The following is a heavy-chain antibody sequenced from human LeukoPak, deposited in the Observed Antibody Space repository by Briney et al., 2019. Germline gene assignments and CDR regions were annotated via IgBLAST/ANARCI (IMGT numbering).Heavy chain of an antibody. CDR2: IYHSGST. Sequence: SETLSLTCAVSGCSISGGGYSWSWMRQPPGKGLEWIGYIYHSGSTYYNPSLKNRVTISVDRSKNQFSLKLSSVTAADTAVYYCARSRLNYYGSANHDAFDIWGQGTMVTVSS. V-gene: IGHV4-30-2*01. J-gene: IGHJ3*02. CDR1: GCSISGGGYS. CDR3: ARSRLNYYGSANHDAFDI. D-gene: IGHD3-10*01.